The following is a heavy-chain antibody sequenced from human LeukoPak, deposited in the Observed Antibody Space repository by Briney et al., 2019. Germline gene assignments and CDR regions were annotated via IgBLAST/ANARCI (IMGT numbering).Heavy chain of an antibody. D-gene: IGHD3-22*01. CDR3: ARVLILLHYDSIGGDAFDI. CDR2: INPNSGGT. J-gene: IGHJ3*02. Sequence: ASVKVSCKASGYTFTGYYMLWVRQAPGQGLEWMGRINPNSGGTNYAQKFQGRVTMTRDTSISTAYMELSRLRSDDTAVYYCARVLILLHYDSIGGDAFDIWGQGTMVTVSS. V-gene: IGHV1-2*06. CDR1: GYTFTGYY.